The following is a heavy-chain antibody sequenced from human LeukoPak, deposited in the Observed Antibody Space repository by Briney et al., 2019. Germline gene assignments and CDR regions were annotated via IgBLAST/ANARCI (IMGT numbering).Heavy chain of an antibody. V-gene: IGHV3-23*01. J-gene: IGHJ6*02. D-gene: IGHD1-7*01. CDR1: GFTFDSYA. CDR2: ISGGSEDT. CDR3: ARTIGQYFNSGLYFYYGLGV. Sequence: GGSLRLSCTASGFTFDSYAMSWVCQAPGKGLEWVSSISGGSEDTYFADSVKGRFTISRDNSKSTLYLQMNSLRTEDTAVYYCARTIGQYFNSGLYFYYGLGVWGQGTTVTVSS.